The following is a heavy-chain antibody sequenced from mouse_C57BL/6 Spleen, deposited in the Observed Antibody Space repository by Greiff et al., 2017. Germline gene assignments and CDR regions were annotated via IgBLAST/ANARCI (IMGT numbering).Heavy chain of an antibody. D-gene: IGHD2-3*01. CDR3: TRGGWLLLWYFDV. CDR2: IDPETGGT. CDR1: GYTFTDYE. V-gene: IGHV1-15*01. Sequence: QVQLKQSGAELVRPGASVTLSCKASGYTFTDYEMHWVKQTPVHGLEWIGAIDPETGGTAYNQKFKGKAILTADKSSSTAYMELRSLTSEDSAVYYCTRGGWLLLWYFDVWGTGTTVTVSS. J-gene: IGHJ1*03.